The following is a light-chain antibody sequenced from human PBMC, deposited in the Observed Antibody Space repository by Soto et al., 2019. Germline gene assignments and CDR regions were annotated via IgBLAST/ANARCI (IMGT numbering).Light chain of an antibody. CDR1: QTIGSTS. CDR2: GAS. Sequence: EIVLTQSPGTLSLSLGERATLSCSTSQTIGSTSLAWYQQKPGQAPRLLIYGASTRATGIPDRFSGSESGTDFTLTITSLEPEDFAVFYCQQYATSPPSFGQGTRLEIK. J-gene: IGKJ5*01. V-gene: IGKV3-20*01. CDR3: QQYATSPPS.